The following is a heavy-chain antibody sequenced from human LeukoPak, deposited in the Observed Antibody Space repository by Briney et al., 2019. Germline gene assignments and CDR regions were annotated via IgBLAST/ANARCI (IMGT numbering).Heavy chain of an antibody. Sequence: GESLMRSSKGSGYSFTSYWISWVRQMPGKGLEWMGRIDPSDSYTNYSPSFQGHVTISADKSISTAYLQWSSLKASDTAMYYCARHPSRSSSWSDDAFDIWGQGAMVTVSS. V-gene: IGHV5-10-1*01. CDR3: ARHPSRSSSWSDDAFDI. CDR1: GYSFTSYW. D-gene: IGHD6-13*01. CDR2: IDPSDSYT. J-gene: IGHJ3*02.